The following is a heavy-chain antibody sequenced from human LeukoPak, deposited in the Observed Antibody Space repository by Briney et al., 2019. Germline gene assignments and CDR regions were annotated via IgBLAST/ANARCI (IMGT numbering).Heavy chain of an antibody. CDR2: IILIFGTA. V-gene: IGHV1-69*13. CDR3: ARALTIFGVELKYYYYYGMDV. J-gene: IGHJ6*02. CDR1: GGTFSSYA. Sequence: SVKVSCKASGGTFSSYAISWVRQAPGQGLEWMGGIILIFGTANYAQKFQGRVTITADESTSTAYMELSSLRSEDTAVYYCARALTIFGVELKYYYYYGMDVWGQGTTVTVSS. D-gene: IGHD3-3*01.